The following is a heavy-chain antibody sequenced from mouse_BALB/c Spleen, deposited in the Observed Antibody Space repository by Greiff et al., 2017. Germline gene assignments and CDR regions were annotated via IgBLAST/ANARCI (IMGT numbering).Heavy chain of an antibody. CDR2: INPGSSTI. CDR3: ARLDWDYAMDY. D-gene: IGHD4-1*01. J-gene: IGHJ4*01. CDR1: GFDFSRYW. V-gene: IGHV4-2*02. Sequence: EVKLLESGGGLVQPGGSLNLSCAASGFDFSRYWMSWARQAPGKGQEWIGEINPGSSTINYTPSLKDKFIISRDNAKNTLYLQMSKVRSEDTALYYCARLDWDYAMDYWGQGTSVTVSS.